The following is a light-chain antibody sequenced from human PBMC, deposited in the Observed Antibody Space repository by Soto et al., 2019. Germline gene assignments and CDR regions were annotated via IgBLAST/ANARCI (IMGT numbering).Light chain of an antibody. CDR3: QQYNNWPPT. Sequence: EIVLTQSPGTLSLSPGERATLSCRASQSVSSSSLAWYQQKPGQAPRLLIYDASTRATGIPARFSGSGSGTEFTLTISSLQSEDFAVYHCQQYNNWPPTFGQGTKVDIK. J-gene: IGKJ1*01. CDR1: QSVSSS. CDR2: DAS. V-gene: IGKV3-15*01.